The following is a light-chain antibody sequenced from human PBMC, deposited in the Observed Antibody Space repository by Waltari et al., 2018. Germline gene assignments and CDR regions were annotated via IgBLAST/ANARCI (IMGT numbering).Light chain of an antibody. J-gene: IGKJ4*01. CDR1: QDVNEY. CDR3: QQRYA. V-gene: IGKV3-11*01. CDR2: DAS. Sequence: EIVLTQSPATLSLSPGQRAALACRASQDVNEYIAWYQQKPGQPPRLLIYDASKRATGIPDRCSGSGSGTDCTLTISTLEPEDFGVYYCQQRYAFGGGTKVEI.